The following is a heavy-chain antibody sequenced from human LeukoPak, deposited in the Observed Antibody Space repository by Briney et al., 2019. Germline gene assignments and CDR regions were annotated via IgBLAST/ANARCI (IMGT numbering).Heavy chain of an antibody. CDR1: VGSISSYY. Sequence: SETLSLTCTVSVGSISSYYWSWIRQPPGKGLEWIGYIYYSGSTNYNPSLKSRVTISVDTSKNQFSLKLSSVTAADTAVYYCARLGCSSTSCYVGNYYYYGMDVWGQGTTVTVSS. V-gene: IGHV4-59*08. J-gene: IGHJ6*02. CDR2: IYYSGST. D-gene: IGHD2-2*01. CDR3: ARLGCSSTSCYVGNYYYYGMDV.